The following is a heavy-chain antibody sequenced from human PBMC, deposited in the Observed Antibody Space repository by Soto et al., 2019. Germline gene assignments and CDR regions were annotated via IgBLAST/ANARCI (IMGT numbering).Heavy chain of an antibody. V-gene: IGHV3-30*18. CDR3: AKDSDPRTNQLLFHHYGMDI. Sequence: QVQLVESGGGVVQPGRSLRLSCAASGFTFSSYAMHWVRQAPGKGLEWVAVISYDGSNEYFADSVKGRFTISRDNSKNTLYLQLNSLTADDTAVYYCAKDSDPRTNQLLFHHYGMDIWGQGTTVTVSS. CDR2: ISYDGSNE. CDR1: GFTFSSYA. J-gene: IGHJ6*02. D-gene: IGHD2-21*02.